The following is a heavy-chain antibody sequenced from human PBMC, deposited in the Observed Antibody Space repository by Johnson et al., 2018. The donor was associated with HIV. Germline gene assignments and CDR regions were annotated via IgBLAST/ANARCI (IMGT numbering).Heavy chain of an antibody. CDR3: AKDFVTHGAFDI. V-gene: IGHV3-53*01. J-gene: IGHJ3*02. CDR2: IYSGGST. CDR1: GFTVSRSY. D-gene: IGHD2-21*01. Sequence: VQLVESGGGLIQPGGSLRFSCAGSGFTVSRSYMSWVRQAPGKGLEWVSVIYSGGSTYYADSVKGRFTISRDNSKNTLYLQMNSLRAEDTAVYYCAKDFVTHGAFDIWGQGTMVTVSS.